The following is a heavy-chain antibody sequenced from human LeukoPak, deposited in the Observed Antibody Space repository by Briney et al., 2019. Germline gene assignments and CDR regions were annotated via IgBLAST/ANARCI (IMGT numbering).Heavy chain of an antibody. V-gene: IGHV1-69*05. Sequence: ASVKVSCKASGGTFSSYAISWVRQAPGQGLEWMGRIIPIFGTANYAQKFQGKVTITTDESTSTAYMELSSLRSEDTAGYYCAGSSSGYLIDYWGQGTLVTVSS. CDR1: GGTFSSYA. CDR2: IIPIFGTA. CDR3: AGSSSGYLIDY. J-gene: IGHJ4*02. D-gene: IGHD3-22*01.